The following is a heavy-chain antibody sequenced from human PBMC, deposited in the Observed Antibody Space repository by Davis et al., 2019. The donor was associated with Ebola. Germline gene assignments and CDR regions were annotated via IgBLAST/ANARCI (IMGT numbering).Heavy chain of an antibody. V-gene: IGHV2-70*01. CDR1: GFSLSTSGMC. J-gene: IGHJ6*04. CDR3: ARIPVGGSSSNYYYYYGMDV. CDR2: IDWDDDK. Sequence: SGPTLVKPTQTLTLTCTFSGFSLSTSGMCVSWIRQPPGKALEWLALIDWDDDKYYSTSLKTRLTISKDTSKNQVVLTMTNMDPVDTATYYCARIPVGGSSSNYYYYYGMDVWGKGTTVTVSS. D-gene: IGHD6-6*01.